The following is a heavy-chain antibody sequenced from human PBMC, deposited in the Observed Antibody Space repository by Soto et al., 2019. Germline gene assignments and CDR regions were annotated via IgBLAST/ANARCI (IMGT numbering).Heavy chain of an antibody. V-gene: IGHV4-4*07. CDR2: IHISGTT. D-gene: IGHD2-15*01. CDR1: GDSMNAHF. Sequence: SETLSLTCTVSGDSMNAHFWSWIRQSAGKGLEWIGHIHISGTTTYNPSLKGRVTMSLDPPKNQLSLKLTSVTAADTAVYYCARIDGGSPDFWGQGTLVTVSS. J-gene: IGHJ4*02. CDR3: ARIDGGSPDF.